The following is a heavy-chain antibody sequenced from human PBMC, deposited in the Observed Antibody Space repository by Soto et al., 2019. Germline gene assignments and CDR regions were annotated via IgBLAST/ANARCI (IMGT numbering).Heavy chain of an antibody. J-gene: IGHJ5*02. V-gene: IGHV3-13*01. D-gene: IGHD2-2*01. CDR1: GFTFSSYD. CDR3: ARALGYRSSTSCHNWFDP. CDR2: IGTAGDT. Sequence: LRLSCAASGFTFSSYDMHWVRQATGKGLEWVSAIGTAGDTYYPGSVKGQFTISRENAKNSLYLQMNSLRAGDTAVYYCARALGYRSSTSCHNWFDPWGQGTLVTVSS.